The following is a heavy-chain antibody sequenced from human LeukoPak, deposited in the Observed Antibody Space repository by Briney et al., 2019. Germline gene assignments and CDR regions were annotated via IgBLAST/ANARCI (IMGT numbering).Heavy chain of an antibody. J-gene: IGHJ4*02. CDR2: IRSKANSYAT. D-gene: IGHD3-22*01. CDR3: TSIYDTSGYPY. Sequence: GGSLRLSCAASGFTFSGSAMHWVRQASGNGLDWVGRIRSKANSYATAYAASVKGRFTISRDDSKNTAYLQMNSLKTEDTAVYYCTSIYDTSGYPYWGQGTLVTVSS. CDR1: GFTFSGSA. V-gene: IGHV3-73*01.